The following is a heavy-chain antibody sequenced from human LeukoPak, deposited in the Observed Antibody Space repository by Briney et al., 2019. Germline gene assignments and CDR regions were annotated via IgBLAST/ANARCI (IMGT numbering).Heavy chain of an antibody. Sequence: PGGSLRLSCAASGFTFNSYSMHWVRQAPGKGPEWVAVISYDGSNKHYGDSVKGPFTISRDNSKNTLYLELSSLRAEDTAVFYCARGLQYYYDSSGYYFDYWGQGTLVTVSS. CDR3: ARGLQYYYDSSGYYFDY. CDR2: ISYDGSNK. D-gene: IGHD3-22*01. CDR1: GFTFNSYS. J-gene: IGHJ4*02. V-gene: IGHV3-30-3*01.